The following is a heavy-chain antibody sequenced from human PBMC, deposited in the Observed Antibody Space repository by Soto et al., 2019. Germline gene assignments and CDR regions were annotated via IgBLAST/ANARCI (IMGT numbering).Heavy chain of an antibody. D-gene: IGHD5-18*01. Sequence: GGSLRLSCAAPGFTVSSNYMSWVRQAPGKGLEWVSVISSGGSTYYADSVKGRITISRDNSKNTLYLQMNSLRAEDTAVYYCARDRYNYGPLGYWGQGTLVTVSS. CDR1: GFTVSSNY. V-gene: IGHV3-66*01. CDR3: ARDRYNYGPLGY. CDR2: ISSGGST. J-gene: IGHJ4*02.